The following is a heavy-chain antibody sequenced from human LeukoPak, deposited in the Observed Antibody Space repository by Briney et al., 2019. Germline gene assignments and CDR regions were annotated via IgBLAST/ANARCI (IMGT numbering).Heavy chain of an antibody. CDR3: ARRISWYYYYTDV. CDR1: GGSISSSSYY. J-gene: IGHJ6*03. V-gene: IGHV4-39*01. CDR2: IYYSGST. D-gene: IGHD2-15*01. Sequence: PSETLSLTCTVSGGSISSSSYYWGWIRQPPGKGREWIGSIYYSGSTYYNPSLKSRVTISVDTSKNQFSLKLSSVTAADTAVYYCARRISWYYYYTDVWGKGTTVTVSS.